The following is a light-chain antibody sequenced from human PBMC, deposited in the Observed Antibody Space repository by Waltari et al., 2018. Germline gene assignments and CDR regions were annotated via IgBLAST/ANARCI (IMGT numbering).Light chain of an antibody. CDR3: QSYDSSLSGSRV. Sequence: QSVLTQPPSVSGAPGQRVTISCTGSSSNIGAGYDVHWYQQPPGTAPKLLRYGNRMRPSGVPDRFSGSKSGTSASLAITGLQAEDEADYYCQSYDSSLSGSRVFGGGTKLTVL. CDR2: GNR. V-gene: IGLV1-40*01. J-gene: IGLJ2*01. CDR1: SSNIGAGYD.